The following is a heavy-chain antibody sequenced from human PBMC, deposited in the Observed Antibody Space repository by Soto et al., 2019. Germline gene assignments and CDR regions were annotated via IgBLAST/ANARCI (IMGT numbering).Heavy chain of an antibody. D-gene: IGHD3-22*01. CDR3: AKVRGMIVVVNLYFDY. CDR1: GFSFSSYG. Sequence: NPGGSLRLSCAASGFSFSSYGMHWVRQAPGKGLEWVSSISSSSSYIYYADSVKGRFTISRDNSKNTLYLQMNSLRAEDTAVYYCAKVRGMIVVVNLYFDYWGQGTLVTV. CDR2: ISSSSSYI. V-gene: IGHV3-21*04. J-gene: IGHJ4*02.